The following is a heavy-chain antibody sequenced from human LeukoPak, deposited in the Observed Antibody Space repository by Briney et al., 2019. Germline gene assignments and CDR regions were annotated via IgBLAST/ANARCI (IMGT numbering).Heavy chain of an antibody. J-gene: IGHJ5*02. CDR2: INYSGST. CDR1: GGSISSSSYY. V-gene: IGHV4-39*02. D-gene: IGHD4-17*01. Sequence: ASETLSLTCTVSGGSISSSSYYWGWIRQPPGKGLEWIGSINYSGSTYYNPSLKSRVTISVDTSEIYFSLKLSSVTAADTAVYYCARAYGNNWFDPWGQGTLVTVFS. CDR3: ARAYGNNWFDP.